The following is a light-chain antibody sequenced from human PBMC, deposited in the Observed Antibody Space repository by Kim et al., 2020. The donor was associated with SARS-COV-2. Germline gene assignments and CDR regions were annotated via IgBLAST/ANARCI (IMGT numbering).Light chain of an antibody. V-gene: IGKV3-15*01. Sequence: EIVVTQSPVTLSVSPGERATLSCRSSQGISGNLAWYQHKPGQAPRLLISAASTRATGIPARFSGGGSGTEFSLTISSLQAEDFAVYFCQQNHSWPPTFVLGTKVDIK. J-gene: IGKJ1*01. CDR3: QQNHSWPPT. CDR1: QGISGN. CDR2: AAS.